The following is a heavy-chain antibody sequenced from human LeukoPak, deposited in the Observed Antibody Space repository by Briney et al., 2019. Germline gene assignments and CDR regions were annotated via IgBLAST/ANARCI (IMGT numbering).Heavy chain of an antibody. V-gene: IGHV3-48*04. D-gene: IGHD3-16*01. CDR1: GFTFSSYS. J-gene: IGHJ4*02. Sequence: GGSLRLSCSASGFTFSSYSMNWVRQAPGKGLEWVSYVSSSAGTTYYADSVKGRFTISRDNAKNTLYLQMDSLRAEDTAVYFCASQLGGNVYWGQGTLVTVSS. CDR3: ASQLGGNVY. CDR2: VSSSAGTT.